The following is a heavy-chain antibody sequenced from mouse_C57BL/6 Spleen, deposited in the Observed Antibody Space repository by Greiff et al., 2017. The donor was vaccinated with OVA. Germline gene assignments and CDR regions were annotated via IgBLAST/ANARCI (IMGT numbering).Heavy chain of an antibody. V-gene: IGHV1-63*01. CDR3: ARRTTVDYYAMDY. CDR2: IYPGGGYT. Sequence: QVQLKESGAELVRPGTSVKMSCKASGYTFTNYWIGWAKQRPGHGLEWIGDIYPGGGYTNYNEKFKGKATLTADKSSSTAYMQFSSLTSEDSAIYYCARRTTVDYYAMDYWGQGTSVTVSS. J-gene: IGHJ4*01. CDR1: GYTFTNYW. D-gene: IGHD1-1*01.